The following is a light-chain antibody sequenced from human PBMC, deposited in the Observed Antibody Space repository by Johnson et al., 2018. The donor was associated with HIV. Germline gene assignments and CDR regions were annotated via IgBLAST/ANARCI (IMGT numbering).Light chain of an antibody. CDR1: SSNIGDNY. CDR2: DNN. Sequence: QSVLTQPPSVSAAPGQKVTISCSGSSSNIGDNYVSWYQQLPGTAPKLLIYDNNKRPSGIPDRFSGSNSGPSATLGITGLQTGDEADYYCGTWDSSLSAYVCGTGTKVTV. CDR3: GTWDSSLSAYV. V-gene: IGLV1-51*01. J-gene: IGLJ1*01.